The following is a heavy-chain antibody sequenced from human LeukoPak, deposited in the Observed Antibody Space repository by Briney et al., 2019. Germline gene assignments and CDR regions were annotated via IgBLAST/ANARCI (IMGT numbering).Heavy chain of an antibody. Sequence: PGGSLRLSCAASGFTFSSYGMHWVRQAPGKGLEWVAFIRYDGSNKYYADSVKGRFTISRDNSKNTLYLQMNSLRAEDMAVYYCAKDQWSSLVRGAFDIWGQGTMVTVSS. CDR2: IRYDGSNK. CDR1: GFTFSSYG. J-gene: IGHJ3*02. V-gene: IGHV3-30*02. D-gene: IGHD6-13*01. CDR3: AKDQWSSLVRGAFDI.